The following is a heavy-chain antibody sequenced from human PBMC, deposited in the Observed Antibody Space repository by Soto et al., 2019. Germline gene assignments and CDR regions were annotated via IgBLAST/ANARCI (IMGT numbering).Heavy chain of an antibody. D-gene: IGHD3-9*01. V-gene: IGHV6-1*01. J-gene: IGHJ6*02. CDR1: GDSVSSNSAA. CDR2: TYYRSKWYN. CDR3: ARDMPPPPAYDILTGYSTNYGMDV. Sequence: PSQTLSLTCAISGDSVSSNSAAWNWIRQSPSRGLEWLGRTYYRSKWYNDYAVSVKSRITINPDTSKNQFSLQLNSVTPEDTAVYYFARDMPPPPAYDILTGYSTNYGMDVWGQGTTVTVSS.